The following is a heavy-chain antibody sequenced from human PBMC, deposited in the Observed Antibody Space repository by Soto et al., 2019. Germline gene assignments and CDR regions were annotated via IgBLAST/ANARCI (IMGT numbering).Heavy chain of an antibody. Sequence: SHTLSLTCAISGDSVSSNSAAWNWIRQSPSRGLEWLGRTYYRSKWYNDYAVSVKSRITINPDTSKNQFSLQLNSVTPEDTAAYYCARSTNDGYNWGFDYWGQGTLVTVTS. V-gene: IGHV6-1*01. CDR3: ARSTNDGYNWGFDY. D-gene: IGHD1-1*01. CDR2: TYYRSKWYN. J-gene: IGHJ4*02. CDR1: GDSVSSNSAA.